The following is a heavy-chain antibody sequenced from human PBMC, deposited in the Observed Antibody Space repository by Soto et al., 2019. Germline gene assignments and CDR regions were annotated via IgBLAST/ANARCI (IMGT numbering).Heavy chain of an antibody. CDR1: GGTFSSYA. CDR3: ARQGGYYGSGSYYPDYYYYGMDV. J-gene: IGHJ6*02. Sequence: SVKVSCKASGGTFSSYAISWVRQAPGQGLEWMGGIIPIFGTANYAQKFQGRVTITADKSTSTAYMELSSLRSEDTAVYYCARQGGYYGSGSYYPDYYYYGMDVWGQGTTVTVSS. D-gene: IGHD3-10*01. CDR2: IIPIFGTA. V-gene: IGHV1-69*06.